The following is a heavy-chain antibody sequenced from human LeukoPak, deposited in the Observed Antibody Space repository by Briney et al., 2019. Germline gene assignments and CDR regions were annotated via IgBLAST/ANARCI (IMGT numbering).Heavy chain of an antibody. Sequence: PSETLSLTCTVSGDSISSGNYWGWIRQPPGKGLEWIGSIFHTGSTYYNLSLKSRVTISVDTSKNQFSLKLSSVTAADTAVYYCARVGYCSSTSCYSREYFQHWGQGTLVTVSS. J-gene: IGHJ1*01. CDR2: IFHTGST. V-gene: IGHV4-38-2*02. CDR1: GDSISSGNY. D-gene: IGHD2-2*02. CDR3: ARVGYCSSTSCYSREYFQH.